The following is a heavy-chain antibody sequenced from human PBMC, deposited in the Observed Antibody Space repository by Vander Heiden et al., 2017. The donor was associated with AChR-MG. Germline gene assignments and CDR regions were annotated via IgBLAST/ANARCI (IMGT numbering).Heavy chain of an antibody. CDR1: GFTFSSYS. V-gene: IGHV3-21*01. Sequence: EVQLVESGGGLVKPGGSLRLSCAASGFTFSSYSMNWVRQAPGKGLEWVSSISSSSSYIYYADSVKGRFTISRDNAKNSLYLQMNSLRAEDTAVYYCARVEIRGSGSYRNWGQGTLVTVSS. CDR3: ARVEIRGSGSYRN. D-gene: IGHD3-10*01. CDR2: ISSSSSYI. J-gene: IGHJ4*02.